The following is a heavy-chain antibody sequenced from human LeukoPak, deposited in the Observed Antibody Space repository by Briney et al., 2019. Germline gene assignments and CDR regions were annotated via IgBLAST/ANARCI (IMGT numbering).Heavy chain of an antibody. Sequence: PGGSLRLSCAASGFIFSDYYMSWIRQAPGKGLEWVSYISSSSSYTNYADSVKGRFTISGDNAKNSVYLQMNSLRAEDTAVYFCARDRVDTAMGTNFDYWGQGILVAVSS. CDR2: ISSSSSYT. V-gene: IGHV3-11*06. J-gene: IGHJ4*02. D-gene: IGHD5-18*01. CDR1: GFIFSDYY. CDR3: ARDRVDTAMGTNFDY.